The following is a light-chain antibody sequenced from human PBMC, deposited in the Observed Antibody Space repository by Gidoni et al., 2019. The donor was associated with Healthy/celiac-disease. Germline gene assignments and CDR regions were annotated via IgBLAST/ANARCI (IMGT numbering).Light chain of an antibody. Sequence: EIVLTQSPGTLSVSPGERATLSCRARQRVSSSYLAWYQPKPGQAPRLLIYGASSRATGIPDRFSGSGSGTDFTLTISRLEPEDFAVYYCQQYGSSHWTFGQGTKVEIK. CDR2: GAS. J-gene: IGKJ1*01. CDR1: QRVSSSY. V-gene: IGKV3-20*01. CDR3: QQYGSSHWT.